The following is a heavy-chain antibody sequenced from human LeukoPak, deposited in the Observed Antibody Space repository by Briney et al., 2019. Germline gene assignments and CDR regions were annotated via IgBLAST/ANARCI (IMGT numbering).Heavy chain of an antibody. V-gene: IGHV1-2*06. CDR3: ARDRGRVVPAAIGWFDP. CDR1: GYTFTGYY. CDR2: INPNSGGT. J-gene: IGHJ5*02. D-gene: IGHD2-2*01. Sequence: ASVKVSCKASGYTFTGYYMHWVRQAPGQGLEWIGRINPNSGGTNYAQKFQGRVTMTRDTSISTAYMELSRLRSDDTAVYYCARDRGRVVPAAIGWFDPWGQGTLVTVSS.